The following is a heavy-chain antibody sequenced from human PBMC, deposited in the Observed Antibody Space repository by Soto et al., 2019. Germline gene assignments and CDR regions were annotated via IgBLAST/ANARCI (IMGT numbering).Heavy chain of an antibody. CDR2: ISYDGSNK. CDR1: GFTFSSYG. V-gene: IGHV3-30*18. Sequence: GGSLRLSCAASGFTFSSYGMHWVRQAQGKGLEWVAVISYDGSNKYYADSVKGRFTISRDNSKNTLYLQMDSLRAEDTAVYYCAKDSKGYYDFWSGYYINWFDPWGQGTLVTVSS. D-gene: IGHD3-3*01. CDR3: AKDSKGYYDFWSGYYINWFDP. J-gene: IGHJ5*02.